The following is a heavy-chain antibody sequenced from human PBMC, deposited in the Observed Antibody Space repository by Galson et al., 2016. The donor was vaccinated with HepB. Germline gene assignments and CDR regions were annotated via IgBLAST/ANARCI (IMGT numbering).Heavy chain of an antibody. V-gene: IGHV3-23*01. CDR2: ISGSGGST. J-gene: IGHJ4*02. CDR1: GFTFSSYA. CDR3: AKRRLRLGELSYYFDY. Sequence: SLRLSCAASGFTFSSYAMSWVRQAPGKGLEWVSAISGSGGSTYYADSVMGRFTISRDNSRNTLYLQMNSLRAEDTAVYYCAKRRLRLGELSYYFDYRGQGTLVTVSS. D-gene: IGHD3-16*02.